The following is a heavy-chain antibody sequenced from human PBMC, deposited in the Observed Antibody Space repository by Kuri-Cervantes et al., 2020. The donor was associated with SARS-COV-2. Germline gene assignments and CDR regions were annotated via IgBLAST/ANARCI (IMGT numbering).Heavy chain of an antibody. Sequence: GESLKISFTASGFIFSDYYMTWIRQAPGKGLEWVSNIGPSGTTKYYADSVKGRFTISRDNAKNSLYLQMSSLRAEDTAVYYCAKDQHGIVVVVAAIDYWGQGTLVTVSS. CDR1: GFIFSDYY. CDR3: AKDQHGIVVVVAAIDY. CDR2: IGPSGTTK. J-gene: IGHJ4*02. V-gene: IGHV3-11*04. D-gene: IGHD2-15*01.